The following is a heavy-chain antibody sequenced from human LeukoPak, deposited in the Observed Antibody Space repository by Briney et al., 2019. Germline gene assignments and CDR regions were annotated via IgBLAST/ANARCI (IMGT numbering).Heavy chain of an antibody. CDR3: AKGVRAVAGTSWPN. Sequence: QPGGSLRLSCAASGFTFSSYAMSWVRQAPGKGLEWVSAISGSGGSTYFADSLKGRFTISRDNSKNTLYLQLNSLRAEDTAVYYCAKGVRAVAGTSWPNWGQGTLVTVSS. V-gene: IGHV3-23*01. CDR1: GFTFSSYA. CDR2: ISGSGGST. D-gene: IGHD6-19*01. J-gene: IGHJ4*02.